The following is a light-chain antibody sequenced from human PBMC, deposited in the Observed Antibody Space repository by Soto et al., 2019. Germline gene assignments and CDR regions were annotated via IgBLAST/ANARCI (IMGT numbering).Light chain of an antibody. CDR3: SSYAGSNILL. CDR2: EVS. CDR1: SSDVGGYNY. Sequence: HSALTQPPSASWSPGQSVTISCTGTSSDVGGYNYVSWYQQHPGKAPKLMIYEVSKRPSGVPDRFSGSKSGNTASLTVSGLQAEDEADYYCSSYAGSNILLFGGGTNVTVL. J-gene: IGLJ2*01. V-gene: IGLV2-8*01.